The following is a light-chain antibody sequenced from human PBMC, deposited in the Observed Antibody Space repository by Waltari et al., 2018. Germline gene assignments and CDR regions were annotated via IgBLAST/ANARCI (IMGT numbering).Light chain of an antibody. CDR3: QQYYSNPAT. CDR2: AAS. V-gene: IGKV1-8*01. J-gene: IGKJ1*01. CDR1: QGISRY. Sequence: AIRITQSPSSLSASTGDRVTITCRASQGISRYLAWYQHKPGKAPKVLIYAASTLQSGVPSRFSGSGSGTDFTLTISCLQSEDFAIYYCQQYYSNPATFGQGTKVEIK.